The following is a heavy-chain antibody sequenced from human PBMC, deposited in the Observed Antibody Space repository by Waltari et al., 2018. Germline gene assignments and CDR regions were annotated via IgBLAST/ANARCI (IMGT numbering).Heavy chain of an antibody. CDR1: GGSIRSYY. CDR3: ARDPSQLGEPLPPDY. J-gene: IGHJ4*02. Sequence: QVQLQESGPGLVKPSETLSLTCTVSGGSIRSYYWSWIRPPPGKGLEWIGYIYYSGSTNYNPSLKSRVTISVDTSKNQFSLKLSSVTAADTAVYYCARDPSQLGEPLPPDYWGQGTLVTVSS. V-gene: IGHV4-59*01. CDR2: IYYSGST. D-gene: IGHD3-16*01.